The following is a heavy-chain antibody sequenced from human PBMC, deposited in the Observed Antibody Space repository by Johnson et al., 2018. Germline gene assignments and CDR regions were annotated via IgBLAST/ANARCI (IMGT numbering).Heavy chain of an antibody. D-gene: IGHD3-9*01. J-gene: IGHJ3*02. CDR1: DGSSSIYY. CDR3: AKRLTGHYPDVFDI. CDR2: VNHRGRT. V-gene: IGHV4-34*01. Sequence: QVQLQQWGAGLLKPSETLSLTCAGSDGSSSIYYYIWIRQPPGKRLEWIGEVNHRGRTTYNPSLTSRVTISIDTSKNQSSLSPRSLTAAETAVYYCAKRLTGHYPDVFDIWGQWTMVTVSS.